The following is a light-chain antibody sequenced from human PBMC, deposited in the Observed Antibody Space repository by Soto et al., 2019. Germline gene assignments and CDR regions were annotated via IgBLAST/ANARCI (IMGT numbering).Light chain of an antibody. V-gene: IGLV2-14*01. CDR3: GSYTDTSTLDV. CDR2: EVS. Sequence: QSALTQPASVSGSPGQSITISCTGTSSDVGGSIYVSWYQQHPGKAPKLMMSEVSNRPSGVSNRFSGSKSGNTASLTISGLQAEDEADYYCGSYTDTSTLDVFGTGTKLTVL. J-gene: IGLJ1*01. CDR1: SSDVGGSIY.